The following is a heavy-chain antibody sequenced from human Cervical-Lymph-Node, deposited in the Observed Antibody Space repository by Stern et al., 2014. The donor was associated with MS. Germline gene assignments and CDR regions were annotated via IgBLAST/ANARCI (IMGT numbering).Heavy chain of an antibody. V-gene: IGHV4-31*03. Sequence: QLQLQESGPGLVKPSQTLSLTCTVSGGSINSGGSSWNWIRQHPVKGLEWIGYIFYSGSTDYNPSLKSRVSISLDTSKSQFSLKLTSVTAADTAIYYCARGGYPPSFNFWGQGTLVTVSS. CDR2: IFYSGST. D-gene: IGHD5-12*01. J-gene: IGHJ4*02. CDR1: GGSINSGGSS. CDR3: ARGGYPPSFNF.